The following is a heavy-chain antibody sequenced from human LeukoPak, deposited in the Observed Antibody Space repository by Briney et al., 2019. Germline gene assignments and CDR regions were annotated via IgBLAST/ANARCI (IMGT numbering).Heavy chain of an antibody. J-gene: IGHJ5*02. CDR3: ASAPTYYDFWSGYPWFDP. CDR2: IYYTGST. D-gene: IGHD3-3*01. Sequence: SETLSLTCTVSGGSISSYYWSWIRQPPGKGLEWIGYIYYTGSTNYNPSLKSRVTISVDTSKNQFSLKLSSVTAADTAVYYCASAPTYYDFWSGYPWFDPWGQGTLVTVSS. V-gene: IGHV4-59*01. CDR1: GGSISSYY.